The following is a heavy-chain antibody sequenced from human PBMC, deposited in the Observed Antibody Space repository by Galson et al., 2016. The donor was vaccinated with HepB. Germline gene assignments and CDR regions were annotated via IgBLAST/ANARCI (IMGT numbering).Heavy chain of an antibody. J-gene: IGHJ4*02. CDR1: GFSLNSYW. V-gene: IGHV3-7*01. CDR2: VKYDGSEK. D-gene: IGHD6-19*01. Sequence: SLRLSCAASGFSLNSYWMSWVRQAPGKGLEWVANVKYDGSEKYYVDSVKGRFTISRDNAKNSMSLQMNSLSAEDTAVYYCVRDGSGGWHFDNWGQGTLITVSS. CDR3: VRDGSGGWHFDN.